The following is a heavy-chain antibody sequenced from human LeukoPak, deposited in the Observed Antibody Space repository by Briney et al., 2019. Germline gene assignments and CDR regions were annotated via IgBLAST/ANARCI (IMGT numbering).Heavy chain of an antibody. CDR2: ISAYNGNT. D-gene: IGHD5-12*01. CDR1: GYTFTSYG. J-gene: IGHJ4*02. V-gene: IGHV1-18*04. Sequence: ASVKVSCKASGYTFTSYGISWVRQDPGEGLEGMGWISAYNGNTNYAQKLQGRVTMTTDTSTSSAYMELRSLRSDDTAVYYCARVSGGYVVGTYWGQGTLVTVSS. CDR3: ARVSGGYVVGTY.